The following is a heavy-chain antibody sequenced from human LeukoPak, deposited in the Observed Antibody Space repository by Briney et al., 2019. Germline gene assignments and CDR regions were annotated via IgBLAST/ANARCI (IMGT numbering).Heavy chain of an antibody. CDR3: AKATPSVLRYFDWLPDAFDI. CDR2: IIPIFGTA. Sequence: ASVKVSCKASGGTFSSYAISWVRQAPGQGLEWMGGIIPIFGTANYAQKFQGRVTITADESTSTAYMELSSLRAEDTAVYYCAKATPSVLRYFDWLPDAFDIWGQGTMVTVSS. CDR1: GGTFSSYA. J-gene: IGHJ3*02. D-gene: IGHD3-9*01. V-gene: IGHV1-69*01.